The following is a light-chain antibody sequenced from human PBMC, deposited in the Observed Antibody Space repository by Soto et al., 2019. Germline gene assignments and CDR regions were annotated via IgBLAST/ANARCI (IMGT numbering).Light chain of an antibody. CDR3: QPYHSYWT. V-gene: IGKV1-5*01. Sequence: DFQMTQSPSTLTASVGDRVTITCRAIQNIRSRLAWFQQKPGKAPKLLIYDASCLESEVQQRLSGSGSGTEFPHTISRLQTDDFSTYYCQPYHSYWTFLQGTKVE. CDR2: DAS. CDR1: QNIRSR. J-gene: IGKJ1*01.